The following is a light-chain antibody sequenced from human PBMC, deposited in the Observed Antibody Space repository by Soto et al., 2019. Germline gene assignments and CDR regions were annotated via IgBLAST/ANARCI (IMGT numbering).Light chain of an antibody. CDR2: DAS. J-gene: IGKJ4*01. V-gene: IGKV3-11*01. Sequence: EIVLTQSPATLSLSPGERATLSCRASQSVSSYLAWYQQKPGQAPSLLIYDASNRATGIPARFSGSGSATDFTLTISFLKPEDFAVYYCQHRSNCLTFGGGTKVEIK. CDR3: QHRSNCLT. CDR1: QSVSSY.